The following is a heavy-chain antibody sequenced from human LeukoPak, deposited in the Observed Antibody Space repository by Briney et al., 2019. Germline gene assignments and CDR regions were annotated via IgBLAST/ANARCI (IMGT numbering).Heavy chain of an antibody. Sequence: SETLSLTCTVSGGSISSGGYYWSWIRQHPGKGLEWFGYIYYSGSTYYNPSIKSRTTISVDTSKNRCSLKLSSVTAADTAVYYCARETYYYDSSGYYHDRSFDYWGQGTLVTVSS. CDR1: GGSISSGGYY. V-gene: IGHV4-31*03. D-gene: IGHD3-22*01. CDR3: ARETYYYDSSGYYHDRSFDY. J-gene: IGHJ4*02. CDR2: IYYSGST.